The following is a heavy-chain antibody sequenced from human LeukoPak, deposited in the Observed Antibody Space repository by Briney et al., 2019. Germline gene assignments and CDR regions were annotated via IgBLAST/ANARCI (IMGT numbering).Heavy chain of an antibody. D-gene: IGHD6-13*01. J-gene: IGHJ4*02. V-gene: IGHV3-11*04. CDR3: ATEELAAAGTVLDY. CDR1: GFIFSDYY. CDR2: ISSSGSTI. Sequence: GGSLRLSCAASGFIFSDYYMSWIRQAPGKGLEWVSYISSSGSTIYYADSVRGRFTISRDNAKSSLHLQMNSLRAEDTAVYYCATEELAAAGTVLDYWGQGTLVTVSS.